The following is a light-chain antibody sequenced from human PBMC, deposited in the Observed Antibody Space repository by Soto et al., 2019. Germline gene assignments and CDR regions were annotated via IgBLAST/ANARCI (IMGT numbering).Light chain of an antibody. V-gene: IGKV3-11*01. CDR3: QYYGNSPLT. CDR1: QSVSSY. J-gene: IGKJ1*01. Sequence: ENVLTRSPATLPWSPGEKATPSCRASQSVSSYLAWYQQKPGQAPRLLIYDASTRATGIPARFSGSGSGTDFTLTISSLEPEDFAVYYCQYYGNSPLTFGQGTKVDI. CDR2: DAS.